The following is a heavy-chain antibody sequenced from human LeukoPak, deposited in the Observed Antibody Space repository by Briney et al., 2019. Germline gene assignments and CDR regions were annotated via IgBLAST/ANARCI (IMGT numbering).Heavy chain of an antibody. J-gene: IGHJ4*02. CDR1: GFTFSRYW. V-gene: IGHV3-7*03. D-gene: IGHD2-15*01. Sequence: GGSLRLSCGVSGFTFSRYWMSWVRQAPGKGLEWVANIKQDGSERYYVDSVKGRFTISRDNAKNSLYLQMNSLRAEDTAVYYCARRYCSGGTCYFFDYWGQGTLVTVSS. CDR2: IKQDGSER. CDR3: ARRYCSGGTCYFFDY.